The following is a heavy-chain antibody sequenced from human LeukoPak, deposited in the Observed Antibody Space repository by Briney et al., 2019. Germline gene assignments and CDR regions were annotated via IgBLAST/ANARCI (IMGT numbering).Heavy chain of an antibody. V-gene: IGHV3-20*04. CDR2: ITWNGEST. J-gene: IGHJ4*02. CDR1: GFSFCDYG. CDR3: ARDGEYGTGSYYRGCFDY. D-gene: IGHD3-10*01. Sequence: GGSLRLSCAASGFSFCDYGMSWVRQAPGKGVEWVSGITWNGESTSYAESVKGGFTISRDNSRNFLYLQMNSLGADDTAGYYCARDGEYGTGSYYRGCFDYWGQGTLVTVSS.